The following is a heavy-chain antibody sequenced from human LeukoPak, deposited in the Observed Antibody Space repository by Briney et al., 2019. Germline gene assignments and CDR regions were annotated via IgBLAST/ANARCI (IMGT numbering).Heavy chain of an antibody. CDR1: GFTVSSNE. CDR3: ALPPAYDLHY. V-gene: IGHV3-38*03. CDR2: ISGGST. Sequence: GGSLRLSCAASGFTVSSNEMSWVRQAPGKGLEWVSSISGGSTYYADSRKGRSTISRDSSKNTLYLQMNSLRAEGTAVYYCALPPAYDLHYWGQGTLVTVSS. J-gene: IGHJ4*02. D-gene: IGHD2-2*01.